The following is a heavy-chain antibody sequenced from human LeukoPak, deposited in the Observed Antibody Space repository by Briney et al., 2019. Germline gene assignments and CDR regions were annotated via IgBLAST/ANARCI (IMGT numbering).Heavy chain of an antibody. J-gene: IGHJ4*02. CDR3: AKEAEEQWLEGYFDY. Sequence: GGSLRLSCAASGFTFSSYGMHWVRQAPGKGLEWVAVISYDGSNKYYADSVKGRITISRDNSKNTLYLQMNSLRAEDTAVYYCAKEAEEQWLEGYFDYWGQGTLVTVSS. V-gene: IGHV3-30*18. CDR1: GFTFSSYG. D-gene: IGHD6-19*01. CDR2: ISYDGSNK.